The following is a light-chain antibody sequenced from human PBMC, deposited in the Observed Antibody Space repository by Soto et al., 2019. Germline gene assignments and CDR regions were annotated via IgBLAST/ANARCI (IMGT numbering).Light chain of an antibody. J-gene: IGKJ2*01. CDR3: QQYDSYPYT. V-gene: IGKV1-5*01. CDR2: DAS. Sequence: DIQLTQSPSTLSASVGDRVTLTCRASQSLNSRLAWYQQRPGKAPKLLIYDASTLESGVPSRFSGSGSGTEFTLTINNLQPDDFTTYYCQQYDSYPYTFGQGTKLEIK. CDR1: QSLNSR.